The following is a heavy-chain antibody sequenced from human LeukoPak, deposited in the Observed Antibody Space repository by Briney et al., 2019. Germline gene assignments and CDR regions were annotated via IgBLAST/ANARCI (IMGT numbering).Heavy chain of an antibody. J-gene: IGHJ4*02. D-gene: IGHD2-2*02. Sequence: SETLSLTCTVSGGSISSYYWTWIRQPAGKGLEWIGRIYTSGSTNYSPSLKSRVTMSVDTSKNEFSLKLSSVTAADTAVYYCARDPSGTYNFNYWGQGTLVTVSS. CDR2: IYTSGST. CDR3: ARDPSGTYNFNY. V-gene: IGHV4-4*07. CDR1: GGSISSYY.